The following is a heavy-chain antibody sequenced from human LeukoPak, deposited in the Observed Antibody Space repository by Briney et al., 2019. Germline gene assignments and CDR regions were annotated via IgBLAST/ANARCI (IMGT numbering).Heavy chain of an antibody. CDR3: ARDLGFGVGYRWLDP. J-gene: IGHJ5*02. CDR1: GGSISNSSYY. D-gene: IGHD3-3*01. V-gene: IGHV4-61*02. CDR2: IYSSGST. Sequence: PSETLSLTCTVSGGSISNSSYYWSWIRQPAGKGLEWIGRIYSSGSTNYNPSLKSRVTISADTSKNQFSLKLNSVTAADTAVYYCARDLGFGVGYRWLDPWGQGTLVTVSS.